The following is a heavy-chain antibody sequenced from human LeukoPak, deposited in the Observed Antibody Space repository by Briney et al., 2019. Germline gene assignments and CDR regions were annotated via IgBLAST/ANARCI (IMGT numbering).Heavy chain of an antibody. Sequence: ASVKVSCKASGYTFTSYYMHWVRQAPGQGLEGMGIINPSGGSTSYAQKFQGRVTMTRDTSTSTVYMELSSLRSEDTAVYYCARSCSSTSCYYGMDVWGKGTTVTVSS. CDR1: GYTFTSYY. D-gene: IGHD2-2*01. J-gene: IGHJ6*04. CDR3: ARSCSSTSCYYGMDV. CDR2: INPSGGST. V-gene: IGHV1-46*01.